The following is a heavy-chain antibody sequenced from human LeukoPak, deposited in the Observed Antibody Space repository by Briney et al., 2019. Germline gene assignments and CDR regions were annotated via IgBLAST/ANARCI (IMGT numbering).Heavy chain of an antibody. Sequence: GASVTVSCTASGYTFTSFDMKWVRQASGQGLEGMGWMNPHSGNTGFAQKFQGRVALTRNTSISTAYMERSSLRSEDSAIYYCARRNWAYWYFDLWGRGAPVTVSS. V-gene: IGHV1-8*01. J-gene: IGHJ2*01. D-gene: IGHD7-27*01. CDR2: MNPHSGNT. CDR3: ARRNWAYWYFDL. CDR1: GYTFTSFD.